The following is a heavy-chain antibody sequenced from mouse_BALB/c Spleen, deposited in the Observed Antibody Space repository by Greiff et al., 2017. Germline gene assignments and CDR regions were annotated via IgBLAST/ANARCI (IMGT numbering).Heavy chain of an antibody. CDR2: IDPANGNT. CDR3: ASPSIYYDYDDAMDY. V-gene: IGHV14-3*02. J-gene: IGHJ4*01. Sequence: EVQLQQSGAELVKPGASVKLSCTASGFNIKDTYMHWVKQRPEQGLEWIGRIDPANGNTKYDPKFQGKATITADTSSNTAYLQLSSLTSEDTAVYYCASPSIYYDYDDAMDYWGQGTSVTVSS. CDR1: GFNIKDTY. D-gene: IGHD2-4*01.